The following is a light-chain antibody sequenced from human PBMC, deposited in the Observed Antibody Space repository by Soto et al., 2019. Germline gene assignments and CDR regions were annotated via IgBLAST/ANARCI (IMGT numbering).Light chain of an antibody. Sequence: QAVVTQPPSVSAAPGQTVTISCSGSSSNIGNNYVSWYQQLPGTAPKLLIYDNNKRPSGIPDRFSGSKSGTSATLGITGLQTGDEADYYWGTWDSSLSAGVFGGGTKLTVL. CDR2: DNN. J-gene: IGLJ2*01. V-gene: IGLV1-51*01. CDR1: SSNIGNNY. CDR3: GTWDSSLSAGV.